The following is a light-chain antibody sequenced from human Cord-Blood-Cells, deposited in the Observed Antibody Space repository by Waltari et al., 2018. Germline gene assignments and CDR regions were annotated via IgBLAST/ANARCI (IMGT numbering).Light chain of an antibody. CDR2: GAS. CDR3: QQYNNWPQT. Sequence: EIVMTQSPATLSVSPGERATPSCRANQSVSSNLAWYQQKPGQAPRRLIYGASTRATGIPARCSGSGSGTEFTLTISSLQSEDFAVYYCQQYNNWPQTFGQGTKVEIK. J-gene: IGKJ1*01. CDR1: QSVSSN. V-gene: IGKV3-15*01.